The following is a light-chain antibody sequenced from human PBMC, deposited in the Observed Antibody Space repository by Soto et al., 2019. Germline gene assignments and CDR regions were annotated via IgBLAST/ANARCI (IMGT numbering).Light chain of an antibody. CDR2: NTF. Sequence: EIVLTQSPGTLSLSPGDVATLSCRASQSFSTSYLAWYQHKPGQAPRLLIHNTFTRATGIPDRFSGSGSGTDFTLTISRLEPEDFAVYYCQQYGGSPFTFGPGTKVDIK. CDR1: QSFSTSY. CDR3: QQYGGSPFT. J-gene: IGKJ3*01. V-gene: IGKV3-20*01.